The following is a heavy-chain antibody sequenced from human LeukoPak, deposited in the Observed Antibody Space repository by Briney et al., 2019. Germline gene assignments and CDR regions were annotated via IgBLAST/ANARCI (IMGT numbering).Heavy chain of an antibody. V-gene: IGHV4-4*07. CDR2: VYVSGST. J-gene: IGHJ4*02. CDR1: GASINNYD. CDR3: AREIYGSGSFCFDY. Sequence: SETLSLTCTVSGASINNYDWSWIRQPAGMGLEWIGRVYVSGSTYYNDSLRSRVTMSVDTSKNQLSLKLSSVTAADTAVYYCAREIYGSGSFCFDYWGQGTLATVSS. D-gene: IGHD3-10*01.